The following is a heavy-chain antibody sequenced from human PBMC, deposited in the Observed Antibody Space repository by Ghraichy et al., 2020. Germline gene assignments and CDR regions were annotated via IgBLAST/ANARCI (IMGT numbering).Heavy chain of an antibody. D-gene: IGHD6-6*01. Sequence: GVLNISCAASGFIFSNHWMSWVRQAPGKGLEWVASITPDGSGGYYLDSVRGRFTISRDSAKNSLSLQMNSLTAEDTGLYLCARLMGSSTIWDYWGQGTLVTVS. J-gene: IGHJ4*02. V-gene: IGHV3-7*01. CDR3: ARLMGSSTIWDY. CDR1: GFIFSNHW. CDR2: ITPDGSGG.